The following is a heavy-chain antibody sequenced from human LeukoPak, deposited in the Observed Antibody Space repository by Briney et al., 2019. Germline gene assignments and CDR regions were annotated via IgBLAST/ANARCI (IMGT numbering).Heavy chain of an antibody. J-gene: IGHJ6*03. CDR1: GDTISAYS. CDR3: AKGRGRLHVNRGVYNYHYYMEV. V-gene: IGHV1-69*06. D-gene: IGHD3-10*01. CDR2: IIPIFGRA. Sequence: GASVKVSCKAAGDTISAYSLNWVRQAPGQGLEWMGGIIPIFGRAYYAQNLQGRVTITADKSTSTAYMELSSLGSEDTAIYYCAKGRGRLHVNRGVYNYHYYMEVWGTGTTVIVSS.